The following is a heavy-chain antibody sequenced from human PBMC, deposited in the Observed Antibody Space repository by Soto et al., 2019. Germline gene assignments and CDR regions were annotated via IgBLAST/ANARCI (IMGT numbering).Heavy chain of an antibody. CDR3: ARGWELPDAFDI. CDR2: VKSKVDGETI. V-gene: IGHV3-15*07. D-gene: IGHD1-26*01. J-gene: IGHJ3*02. Sequence: PGWSLRLSCAASGFTFNGAWMNWVRQGPGKGLEWVGLVKSKVDGETIDYAAPVKGRFTISRDDSRNTVYLQMNSLTTEDTAMYYCARGWELPDAFDIWGQGTMVTVS. CDR1: GFTFNGAW.